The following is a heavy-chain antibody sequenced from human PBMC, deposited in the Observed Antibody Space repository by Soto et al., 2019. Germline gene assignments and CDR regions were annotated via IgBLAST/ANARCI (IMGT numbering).Heavy chain of an antibody. J-gene: IGHJ4*02. D-gene: IGHD2-2*01. CDR1: GFTFSTHS. CDR3: VGEVGFQLIY. CDR2: ITSSSVTM. V-gene: IGHV3-48*01. Sequence: EVQLVESGGGLVQPGGSLRLSCAASGFTFSTHSMNWVRQAPGKGLEWISYITSSSVTMYADSVKGRFTISRENAKNSLYLQMNGMRAEDTAVYFCVGEVGFQLIYWGQGTLVTVSS.